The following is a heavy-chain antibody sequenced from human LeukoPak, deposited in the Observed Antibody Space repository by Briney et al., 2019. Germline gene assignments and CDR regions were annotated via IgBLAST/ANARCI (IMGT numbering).Heavy chain of an antibody. CDR1: GGSISSSSYY. CDR3: AKDWELGS. D-gene: IGHD1-26*01. Sequence: KPSETLSLTCTVSGGSISSSSYYWGWIRQPPGKGLEWIGSIYYSGSTNYNPSLSSRVTISLDTSKNQFSLKMTSVTAADTAVYYCAKDWELGSWGQGTLVTISS. CDR2: IYYSGST. V-gene: IGHV4-39*07. J-gene: IGHJ5*02.